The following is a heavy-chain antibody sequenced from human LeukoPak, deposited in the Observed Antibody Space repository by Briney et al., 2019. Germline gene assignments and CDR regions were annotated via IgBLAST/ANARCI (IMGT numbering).Heavy chain of an antibody. D-gene: IGHD3-22*01. V-gene: IGHV3-66*01. CDR1: GFTFSRYW. CDR2: VHFSGTT. CDR3: VGGPDDKKLGY. Sequence: PGGALRLSCAASGFTFSRYWMHWVRQAPGKGPEWISLVHFSGTTFYADSVKGRFPMSRDNSKNKAYLQMNSLRAEDTAVYYCVGGPDDKKLGYWGQGTLVTASS. J-gene: IGHJ4*02.